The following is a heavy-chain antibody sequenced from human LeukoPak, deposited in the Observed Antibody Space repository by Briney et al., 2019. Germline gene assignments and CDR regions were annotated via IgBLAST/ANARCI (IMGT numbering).Heavy chain of an antibody. V-gene: IGHV3-23*01. CDR1: GFTFSSYA. D-gene: IGHD6-19*01. CDR3: AKTRPIYSSGWYTDY. Sequence: GGSPRLSCAASGFTFSSYAMSWVRQAPGKGLEWVSAISGSGGSTYYADSVKGRFTISRDNSKNTLYLQMNSLRAEDTAVYYCAKTRPIYSSGWYTDYWGQGTLVIVSS. CDR2: ISGSGGST. J-gene: IGHJ4*02.